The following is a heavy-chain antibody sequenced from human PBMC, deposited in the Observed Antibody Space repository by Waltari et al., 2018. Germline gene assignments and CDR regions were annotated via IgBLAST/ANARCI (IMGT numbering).Heavy chain of an antibody. Sequence: QVQLQESGPGLVKPSGPLSLTCPLPVHSISNNFFWSWVRQSPGKGLEWIGQVHQSGRSNYNPSLESRVTVSMDTSKNQFSLRVTSVTAADTAIYYCASDRGRGLYLDSWGQGTLVTVSP. CDR3: ASDRGRGLYLDS. CDR2: VHQSGRS. D-gene: IGHD2-15*01. CDR1: VHSISNNFF. V-gene: IGHV4-4*02. J-gene: IGHJ4*02.